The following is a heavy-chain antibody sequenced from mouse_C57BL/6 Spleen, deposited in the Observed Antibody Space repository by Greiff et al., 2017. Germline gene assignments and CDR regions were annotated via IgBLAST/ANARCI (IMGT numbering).Heavy chain of an antibody. J-gene: IGHJ3*01. CDR2: LYPGDGDT. Sequence: LEESGAELVKPGASVQISCKASGYAFSGYRMNWVKQRPGTGLEWIGQLYPGDGDTHYNGKFKGKATLTADKSSSTAYLQLSSLTSEDSAVYICARKNGNFAWFAYWGQGTLVTVSA. CDR1: GYAFSGYR. D-gene: IGHD4-1*01. CDR3: ARKNGNFAWFAY. V-gene: IGHV1-80*01.